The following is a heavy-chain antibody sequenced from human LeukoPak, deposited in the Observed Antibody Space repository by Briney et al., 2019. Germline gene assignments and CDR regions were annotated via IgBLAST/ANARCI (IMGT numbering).Heavy chain of an antibody. CDR1: RFAVSSNF. Sequence: GGSLRLSCAASRFAVSSNFMSWVRQAPGKGPEWVSTIYSDGTTYYADSVKGRFTISRHNSKNTLYLQMNSLRAEDTAVYYCASAGYASWFDPWGQGTLVTVSS. CDR3: ASAGYASWFDP. D-gene: IGHD3-16*01. J-gene: IGHJ5*02. V-gene: IGHV3-53*04. CDR2: IYSDGTT.